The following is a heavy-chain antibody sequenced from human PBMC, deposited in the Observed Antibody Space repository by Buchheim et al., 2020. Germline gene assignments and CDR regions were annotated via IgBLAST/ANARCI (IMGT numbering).Heavy chain of an antibody. CDR2: IKSKTDGETI. CDR3: ARTDPLPWELLGYYYGMDV. Sequence: EVQLVESGGGLVKPGGSLRLSCEVSGLTFNKAWMNWVRQAPGKGLEWVGRIKSKTDGETIHYAAPVKGRFTISRDDSKNTLYLQMNSLRAEDTAVYYCARTDPLPWELLGYYYGMDVWGQGTT. D-gene: IGHD1-26*01. J-gene: IGHJ6*02. CDR1: GLTFNKAW. V-gene: IGHV3-15*07.